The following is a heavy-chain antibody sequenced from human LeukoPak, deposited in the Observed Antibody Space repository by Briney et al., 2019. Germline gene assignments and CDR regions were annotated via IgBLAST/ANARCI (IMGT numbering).Heavy chain of an antibody. V-gene: IGHV3-23*01. CDR2: ISHDGGAT. D-gene: IGHD3-10*01. Sequence: GGSLRLSCAASGIAFNFNAMTWVRRPPGKGLEWVSTISHDGGATHYADSVKGRFTMSRDNSKNTVYLQLNGLRAEDTALYYCARCRGLLDPFDYWGQGILVTVSS. CDR3: ARCRGLLDPFDY. CDR1: GIAFNFNA. J-gene: IGHJ4*02.